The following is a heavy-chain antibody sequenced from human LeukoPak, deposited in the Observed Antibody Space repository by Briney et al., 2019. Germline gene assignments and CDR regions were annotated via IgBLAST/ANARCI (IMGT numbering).Heavy chain of an antibody. V-gene: IGHV3-74*01. CDR2: INSDGSTT. D-gene: IGHD3-10*01. CDR1: GFTLNGYW. J-gene: IGHJ5*02. CDR3: ARVATGSYDWFDP. Sequence: PGGSLRLSCAAPGFTLNGYWMHWVRHAPGKGLVWVSRINSDGSTTSYADSVKGRFTISRDNSKNTLYLQMNSLRAEDTAVYFCARVATGSYDWFDPWGQGTLVTVSS.